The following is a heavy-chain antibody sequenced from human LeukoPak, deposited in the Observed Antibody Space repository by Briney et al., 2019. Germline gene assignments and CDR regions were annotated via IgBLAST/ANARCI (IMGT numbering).Heavy chain of an antibody. D-gene: IGHD6-13*01. Sequence: GAPVKVSCKASGYTFTSYGISWVRQAPGQGLEWMGWVSAYNGNTNYAQKLQGRVTMTTDTSKSTAYLELRSLRSDDTAVYYCARVQSSSWYDSYYYYMDVWGKGTTVTVSS. CDR2: VSAYNGNT. CDR3: ARVQSSSWYDSYYYYMDV. J-gene: IGHJ6*03. V-gene: IGHV1-18*01. CDR1: GYTFTSYG.